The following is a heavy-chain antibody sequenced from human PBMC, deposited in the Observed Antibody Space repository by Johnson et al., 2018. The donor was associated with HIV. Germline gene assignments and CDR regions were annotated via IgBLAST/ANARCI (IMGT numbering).Heavy chain of an antibody. D-gene: IGHD3-22*01. J-gene: IGHJ3*02. CDR2: ISYDGSNK. V-gene: IGHV3-30*03. CDR1: GFTFSSYG. Sequence: VQLVESGGGVVQPGRSLRLSCAASGFTFSSYGMHWVRQAPGKGLEWVAVISYDGSNKYYADSVKGRFTISRDNSKNTLYLQMNSLRAEDTAVYYCAREGDSSGMVFLDAFDIWGQGTMVTVSS. CDR3: AREGDSSGMVFLDAFDI.